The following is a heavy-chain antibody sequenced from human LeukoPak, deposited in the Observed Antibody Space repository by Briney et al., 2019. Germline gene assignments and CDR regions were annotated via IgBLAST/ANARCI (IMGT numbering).Heavy chain of an antibody. V-gene: IGHV1-69*05. D-gene: IGHD4-17*01. CDR3: ARAPDYGDYLDV. Sequence: GASVKVSCKASGGTFSSYAISWVRQAPGQGLEGMGRIIPIFGTANYAQKFQGRVTITTDESTSTAYMELSSLRSEDTAVYYCARAPDYGDYLDVWGKGTTVTVSS. J-gene: IGHJ6*03. CDR2: IIPIFGTA. CDR1: GGTFSSYA.